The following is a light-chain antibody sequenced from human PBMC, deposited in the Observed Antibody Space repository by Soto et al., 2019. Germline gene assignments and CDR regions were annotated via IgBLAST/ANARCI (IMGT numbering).Light chain of an antibody. CDR1: SSDVGGYNY. CDR3: SSYTSSSTVI. V-gene: IGLV2-14*01. CDR2: DVR. Sequence: SVLTQPASVSGSPGQSITISCTGTSSDVGGYNYVSWYQQHPGKAPKFIIYDVRNRPSGVSNRFSGSRSGNTASLTISGLQAEDEADYYCSSYTSSSTVIFGGGTKLTVL. J-gene: IGLJ2*01.